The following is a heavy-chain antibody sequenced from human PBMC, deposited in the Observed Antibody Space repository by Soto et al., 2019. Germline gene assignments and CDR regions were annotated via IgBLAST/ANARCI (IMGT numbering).Heavy chain of an antibody. Sequence: SETLSLTCTVSGGSISSGGYYWSWIRQHPGKGLEWIGYIYYSGSTYYNPSLKSRVTISVDTSKNQFSLKLSSVTAADTAVYYCARRSRSPFGVLGWFDPWGQGTLVTVSS. D-gene: IGHD3-3*01. CDR2: IYYSGST. J-gene: IGHJ5*02. CDR3: ARRSRSPFGVLGWFDP. CDR1: GGSISSGGYY. V-gene: IGHV4-31*03.